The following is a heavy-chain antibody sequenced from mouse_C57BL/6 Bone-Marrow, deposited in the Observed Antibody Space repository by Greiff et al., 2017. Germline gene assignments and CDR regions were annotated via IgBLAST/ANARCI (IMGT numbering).Heavy chain of an antibody. CDR1: GYTFTSYG. V-gene: IGHV1-81*01. CDR3: ARQGLRRDFDV. D-gene: IGHD2-4*01. CDR2: IYPRSGNT. J-gene: IGHJ1*03. Sequence: QVHVKQSGAELARPGASVKLSCKASGYTFTSYGISWVKQRTGQGLEWIGEIYPRSGNTYYNEKFKGKATLTADKSSSTAYMELRSLTSEDSAVYFCARQGLRRDFDVWGTGTTVTVSS.